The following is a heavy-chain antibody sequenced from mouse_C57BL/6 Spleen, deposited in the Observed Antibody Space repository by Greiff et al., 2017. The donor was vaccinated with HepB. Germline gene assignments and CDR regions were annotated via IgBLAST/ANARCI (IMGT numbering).Heavy chain of an antibody. J-gene: IGHJ1*03. Sequence: EVQLQQSGPELVKPGASVKMSCKASGYTFTDYNMHWVKQSHGKSLEWIGYINPNNGGTRYNQKFKGKATLTVNKSSSTAYMELRSLKSEDSAVYYCARSPYYYGSSYGYFDVWGTGTTVTVSS. V-gene: IGHV1-22*01. CDR3: ARSPYYYGSSYGYFDV. CDR2: INPNNGGT. CDR1: GYTFTDYN. D-gene: IGHD1-1*01.